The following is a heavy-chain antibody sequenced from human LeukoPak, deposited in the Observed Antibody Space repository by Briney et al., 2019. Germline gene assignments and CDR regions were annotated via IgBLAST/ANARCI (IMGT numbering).Heavy chain of an antibody. Sequence: PGGSLRLSCAASGFTFSSYSMNWVRQAPGKGLEWVSSISSSSSYIYYADSVKGRFTISRDNAKNSPYLQMNSLRAEDTAVYYCARDLTMVRGVSNFDYWGQGTLVTVSS. CDR3: ARDLTMVRGVSNFDY. D-gene: IGHD3-10*01. CDR2: ISSSSSYI. V-gene: IGHV3-21*01. J-gene: IGHJ4*02. CDR1: GFTFSSYS.